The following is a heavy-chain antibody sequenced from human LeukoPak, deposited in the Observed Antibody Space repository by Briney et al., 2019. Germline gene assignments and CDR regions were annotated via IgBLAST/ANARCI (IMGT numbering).Heavy chain of an antibody. CDR2: IYHSGST. CDR1: GGSISSGGYS. D-gene: IGHD6-19*01. Sequence: SQTLSLTCAVSGGSISSGGYSWSWIRQPPGKGLEWIGYIYHSGSTYYNPSLKSRVTISVDRSKNQFSLKLSSVTAADTAVYYCASFHSGGWYYFDYWGQGTLVTVSS. J-gene: IGHJ4*02. CDR3: ASFHSGGWYYFDY. V-gene: IGHV4-30-2*01.